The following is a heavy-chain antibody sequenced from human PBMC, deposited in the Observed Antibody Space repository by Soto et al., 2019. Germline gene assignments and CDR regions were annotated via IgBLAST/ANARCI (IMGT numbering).Heavy chain of an antibody. CDR3: ARDGMTTGDT. CDR1: GVSVRSYT. V-gene: IGHV4-4*07. J-gene: IGHJ4*02. CDR2: VFSSVSA. D-gene: IGHD2-21*02. Sequence: SDTLSLTCIVSGVSVRSYTWSWVRQPANKGLEWIGRVFSSVSATYNPSLKSRVSISMDTPENRISLKLDSVTAADAGVYFCARDGMTTGDTWGPGTLVTVSS.